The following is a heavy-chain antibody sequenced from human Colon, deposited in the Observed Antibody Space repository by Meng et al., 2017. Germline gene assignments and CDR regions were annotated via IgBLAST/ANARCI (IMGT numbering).Heavy chain of an antibody. D-gene: IGHD3-10*01. V-gene: IGHV4-34*01. Sequence: QVQLQHWGAGLLKPSETLSLTCAVYGGSFSGFYWSWIRQPPGKGLEWIGEINHSGSTTYNPSLKSRVTFSVDTSKNQFSLKLSSVTAADTAMYYCAMIRGLIISLWGQGTLVTVSS. CDR3: AMIRGLIISL. CDR1: GGSFSGFY. CDR2: INHSGST. J-gene: IGHJ4*02.